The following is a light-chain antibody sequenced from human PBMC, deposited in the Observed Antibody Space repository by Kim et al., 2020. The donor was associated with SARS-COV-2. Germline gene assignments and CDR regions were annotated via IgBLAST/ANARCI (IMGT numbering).Light chain of an antibody. Sequence: SLYPGQTASITFSGDKLGDKYACWYKQKPGQSPVLVIYQDSKRPSGIPERFSGSNSGNTATLTISGTQAMDEADYYCQAWVSSTWVFGGGTKLTVL. CDR2: QDS. CDR3: QAWVSSTWV. CDR1: KLGDKY. J-gene: IGLJ3*02. V-gene: IGLV3-1*01.